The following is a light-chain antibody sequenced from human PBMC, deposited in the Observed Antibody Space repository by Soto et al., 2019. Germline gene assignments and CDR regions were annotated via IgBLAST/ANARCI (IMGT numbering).Light chain of an antibody. J-gene: IGKJ4*01. V-gene: IGKV3-15*01. Sequence: EIVMTQSPATLSVSPGERATLSCRASQSVSTYLAWYQQKPGQAPRLLIYGAATRATGIPVRFSGSGSGTEITLTISSLQSEDFAVYYCQQYNNWITFGGGTKVEIK. CDR1: QSVSTY. CDR3: QQYNNWIT. CDR2: GAA.